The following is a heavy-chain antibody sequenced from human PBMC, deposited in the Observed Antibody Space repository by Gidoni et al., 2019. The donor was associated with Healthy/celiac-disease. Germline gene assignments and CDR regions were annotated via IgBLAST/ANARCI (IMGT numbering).Heavy chain of an antibody. CDR2: ICYCGRT. V-gene: IGHV4-59*08. Sequence: HVQLPGSGPGLVKPSVTLSLTCTFPGRSINSYSWSWIRQPPGKGLGWIGYICYCGRTNYNPSLKSRDTISVDTSKNHFSLKRSSVTAADTAVYYCARHDLDAFDIWGQGKMVTVSS. CDR3: ARHDLDAFDI. CDR1: GRSINSYS. J-gene: IGHJ3*02. D-gene: IGHD3-3*01.